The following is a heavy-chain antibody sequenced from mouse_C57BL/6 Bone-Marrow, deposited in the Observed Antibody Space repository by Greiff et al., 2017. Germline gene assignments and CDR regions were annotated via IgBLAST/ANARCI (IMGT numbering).Heavy chain of an antibody. Sequence: QVQLQQPGAELVKPGASVKVSCKASGYTFTSYWMHWVKQRPGPGLEWIGRIHPSDSDTNYNQKFKGKATLTIDKSSSTAYIQLSSLTSEDSEVYYCAIFGGSSYYYWGQGTTLTVSS. CDR3: AIFGGSSYYY. D-gene: IGHD1-1*01. CDR2: IHPSDSDT. J-gene: IGHJ2*01. CDR1: GYTFTSYW. V-gene: IGHV1-74*01.